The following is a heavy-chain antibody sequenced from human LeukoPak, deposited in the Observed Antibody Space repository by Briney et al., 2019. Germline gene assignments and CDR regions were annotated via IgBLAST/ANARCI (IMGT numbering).Heavy chain of an antibody. V-gene: IGHV4-59*11. J-gene: IGHJ6*02. CDR3: ARGGSSWSYAMDV. CDR1: GGSIKSHY. CDR2: IYESGST. Sequence: SETLSLTCTVSGGSIKSHYWSWIRQTPRKGLEWIGCIYESGSTYHNPSLKSRVTISVDMSKNQFSLKASSVTAADTAVYYCARGGSSWSYAMDVWGQGTTVTVSS. D-gene: IGHD6-13*01.